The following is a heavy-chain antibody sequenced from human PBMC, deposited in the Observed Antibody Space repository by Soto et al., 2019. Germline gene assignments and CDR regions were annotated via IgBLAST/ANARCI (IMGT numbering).Heavy chain of an antibody. Sequence: PGGSLRLSCAASGFTFSSYSMNWVRQAPGKGLEWVSYISSSSSTIYYADSVKGRFTISRDNAKNSLYLQMNSLRDEDTAVYYCARDTIFGVVIWGVWVYWGQGTLVTVSS. V-gene: IGHV3-48*02. CDR2: ISSSSSTI. J-gene: IGHJ4*02. D-gene: IGHD3-3*01. CDR1: GFTFSSYS. CDR3: ARDTIFGVVIWGVWVY.